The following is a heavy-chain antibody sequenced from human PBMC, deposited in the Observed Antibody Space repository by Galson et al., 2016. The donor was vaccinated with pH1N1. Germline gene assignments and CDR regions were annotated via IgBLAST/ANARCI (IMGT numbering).Heavy chain of an antibody. CDR3: ARAQAIELSDDFEI. CDR2: ISSSSSYI. J-gene: IGHJ3*02. CDR1: GFTFSTYG. Sequence: SLRLSCAASGFTFSTYGMSWVRQAPGKGLEWVSSISSSSSYIYYADSVKGRFTISRDNAKNSLYLQMNSLRAEDTAVYYCARAQAIELSDDFEIWGQGTMVTVSS. V-gene: IGHV3-21*04. D-gene: IGHD1-7*01.